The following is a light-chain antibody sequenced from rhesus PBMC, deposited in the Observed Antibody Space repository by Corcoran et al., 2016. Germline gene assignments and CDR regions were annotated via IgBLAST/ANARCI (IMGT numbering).Light chain of an antibody. Sequence: DIQMTQSPSSLSASVGDRVTITCRARQGISSWLAWYQQKPGKAPKLLIYKASSLPSGVPSRFNGSGSGTDFTLTISSLQPEDVATYYCQQYNSATWTFGQGTKVEIK. CDR3: QQYNSATWT. CDR1: QGISSW. V-gene: IGKV1-21*01. J-gene: IGKJ1*01. CDR2: KAS.